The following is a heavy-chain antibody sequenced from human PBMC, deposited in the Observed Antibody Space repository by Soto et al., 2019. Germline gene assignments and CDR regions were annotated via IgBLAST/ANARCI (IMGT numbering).Heavy chain of an antibody. CDR2: IWYDGSNK. V-gene: IGHV3-33*01. D-gene: IGHD4-17*01. J-gene: IGHJ6*02. Sequence: QVQLVESGGGVVQPGRSLRLSCAASGFTFSSYGMHWVRQAPGKGLEWVAVIWYDGSNKYYADSVKGRFTISRDNSKNTLYLQMHSLRAEDTAVYYCARTTVTAYYYYGMDVWGQGTTVTVSS. CDR1: GFTFSSYG. CDR3: ARTTVTAYYYYGMDV.